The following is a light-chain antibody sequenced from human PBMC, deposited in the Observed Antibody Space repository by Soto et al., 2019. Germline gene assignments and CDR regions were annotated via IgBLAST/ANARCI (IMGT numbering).Light chain of an antibody. Sequence: LLTLAQGSAPVARGGRGAVSGGCSQSVRSDHLAWYQHKPGQAPKLLISAASSRAADIPGRFSGSGSGTDFTLTITRLGPEVFAVYYCQQYGDSPYTFGLGTKVDIK. CDR2: AAS. J-gene: IGKJ2*01. CDR1: QSVRSDH. V-gene: IGKV3-20*01. CDR3: QQYGDSPYT.